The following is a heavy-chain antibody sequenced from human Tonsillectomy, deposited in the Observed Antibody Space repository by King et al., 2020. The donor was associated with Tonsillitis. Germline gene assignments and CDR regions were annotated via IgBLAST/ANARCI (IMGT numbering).Heavy chain of an antibody. CDR2: ISSASHYI. CDR1: GFTFSSYT. J-gene: IGHJ6*02. CDR3: AREAVRYDILPGFHGMDV. V-gene: IGHV3-21*06. Sequence: VQLVESGGGLVKPGRSLRLSCAASGFTFSSYTINWVRQAPGKGLEWVSSISSASHYIYYAGSVKGRFTISRDDAKNSLFLQMNSLRAEDTAVYYCAREAVRYDILPGFHGMDVWDQGTTVTVSS. D-gene: IGHD3-9*01.